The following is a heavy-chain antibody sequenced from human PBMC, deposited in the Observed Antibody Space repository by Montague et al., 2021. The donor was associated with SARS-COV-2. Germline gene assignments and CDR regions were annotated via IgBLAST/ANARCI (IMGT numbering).Heavy chain of an antibody. CDR3: AKPGYCNTKCAALDV. V-gene: IGHV3-23*01. J-gene: IGHJ6*02. D-gene: IGHD2-15*01. CDR1: GVSFSNYV. Sequence: SLRLSCAASGVSFSNYVMNWVRQAPGKGLEWVSSIGGSGVDTYYADSVQGRFAISRDNSKNTLYLQMDSLRAEDTALYHCAKPGYCNTKCAALDVWGQGTTVTVSS. CDR2: IGGSGVDT.